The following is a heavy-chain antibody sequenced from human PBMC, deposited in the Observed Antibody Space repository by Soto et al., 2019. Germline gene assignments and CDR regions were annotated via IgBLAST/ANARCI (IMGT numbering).Heavy chain of an antibody. Sequence: SETLSLTCTVSGGSMSSGGYYWTWIRQHPGKGLEWIGYIYYSGSTYYNPSLKSRVTISVDTSKNQFSLKLSSVTAADTAVYYCARVRSNPGYYYGMDVWGQGTTVTVSS. CDR3: ARVRSNPGYYYGMDV. J-gene: IGHJ6*02. V-gene: IGHV4-31*03. CDR2: IYYSGST. CDR1: GGSMSSGGYY. D-gene: IGHD4-4*01.